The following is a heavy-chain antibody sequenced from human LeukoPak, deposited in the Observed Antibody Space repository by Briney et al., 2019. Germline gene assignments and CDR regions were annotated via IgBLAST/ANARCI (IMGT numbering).Heavy chain of an antibody. V-gene: IGHV4-4*02. CDR2: IYHSGST. Sequence: SETLSLTCAVSGGSISSSNWWSWVRQPPGKGLEWIGEIYHSGSTNYNPSLKSRVTISVDKSKNQFSLKLSSVTAADTAVYYCARGYYYDSSGYYIDWGQGTLVTVSS. J-gene: IGHJ4*02. CDR1: GGSISSSNW. CDR3: ARGYYYDSSGYYID. D-gene: IGHD3-22*01.